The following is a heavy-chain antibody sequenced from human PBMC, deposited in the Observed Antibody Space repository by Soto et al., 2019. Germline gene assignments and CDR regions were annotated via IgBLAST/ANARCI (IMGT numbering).Heavy chain of an antibody. D-gene: IGHD3-3*01. J-gene: IGHJ5*02. V-gene: IGHV4-39*01. CDR1: GGSINNDNYY. Sequence: QLQLQESGPGLVKPSETLSLTCTVSGGSINNDNYYWCWIRQPPGKGLEWIGIIFYNGFTYYSPSLKSRVTISVDTSKNQFSLKLTSVTAADTAVYYCARQEDFCSGSGWFDPWGQGTLVTVNS. CDR2: IFYNGFT. CDR3: ARQEDFCSGSGWFDP.